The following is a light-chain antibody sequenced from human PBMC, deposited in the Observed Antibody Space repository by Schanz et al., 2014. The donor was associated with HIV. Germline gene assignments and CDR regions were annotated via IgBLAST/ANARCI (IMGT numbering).Light chain of an antibody. CDR1: SRDIGSYNF. Sequence: QSALTQPPSASGSPGQSVTISCTGTSRDIGSYNFVSWYQHHPAEPPKLIIYEVNKRPSGVPDRLSGSKSGNTASLTVSGLQAEDEADYYCSSYAGRNNLVVFGGGTKLTVL. V-gene: IGLV2-8*01. CDR3: SSYAGRNNLVV. J-gene: IGLJ2*01. CDR2: EVN.